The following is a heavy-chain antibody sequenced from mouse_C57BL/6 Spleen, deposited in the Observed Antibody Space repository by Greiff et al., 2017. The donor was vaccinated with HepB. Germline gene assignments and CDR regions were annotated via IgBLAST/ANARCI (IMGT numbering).Heavy chain of an antibody. J-gene: IGHJ4*01. CDR2: ISYSGST. V-gene: IGHV3-1*01. Sequence: EVKLMESGPGMVKPSQSLSLTCTVTGYSITSGYDWHWIRHFPGNKLEWMGYISYSGSTNYNPSLKSRISITHDTSKNHFFLKLNSVTTEDTATYYCAREGYYGNWGYAMDYWGQGTSVTVSS. CDR1: GYSITSGYD. CDR3: AREGYYGNWGYAMDY. D-gene: IGHD2-1*01.